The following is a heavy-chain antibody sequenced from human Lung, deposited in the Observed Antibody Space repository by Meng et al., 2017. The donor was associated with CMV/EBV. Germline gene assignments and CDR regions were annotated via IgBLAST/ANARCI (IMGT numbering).Heavy chain of an antibody. CDR1: GGSISSRIYS. D-gene: IGHD1-14*01. J-gene: IGHJ4*02. V-gene: IGHV4-39*01. CDR2: VVYSGTT. CDR3: ARHHHSPTFDY. Sequence: PPLQVSPPSLAQLSQTRSSTLPVSGGSISSRIYSWAWIRQPPGGGLEWIGSVVYSGTTYYTSSLKSRVSISVDTSKNQFSLKLSSVTAADTAVYYCARHHHSPTFDYWGQGTLVTVSS.